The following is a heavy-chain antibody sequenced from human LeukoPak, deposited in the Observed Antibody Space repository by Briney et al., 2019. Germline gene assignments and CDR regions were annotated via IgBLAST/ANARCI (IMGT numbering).Heavy chain of an antibody. CDR1: GGSISSHY. CDR3: ARGDSGSFSQFDC. D-gene: IGHD1-26*01. CDR2: VYYSGST. Sequence: SETLSLTCTVSGGSISSHYWSWIRQPPGKGLEWIGYVYYSGSTNYNPSLKSRVTISVDTSKNQFSLKLTSVTAADTAVYYCARGDSGSFSQFDCWGQGTLVTVCS. J-gene: IGHJ4*02. V-gene: IGHV4-59*11.